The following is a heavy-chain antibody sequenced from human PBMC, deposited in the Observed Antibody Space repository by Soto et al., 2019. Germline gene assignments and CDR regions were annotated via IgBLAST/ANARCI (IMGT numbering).Heavy chain of an antibody. CDR2: IWYDGSNK. V-gene: IGHV3-33*01. D-gene: IGHD4-17*01. CDR1: GSTFSSYG. J-gene: IGHJ6*02. Sequence: GGSLRLSCAASGSTFSSYGMHWVRQAPGKGLEWVAVIWYDGSNKYYADSVKGRFTISRDNSKNTLYLQMNSLRAEDTAVYYCARDRGGGDYGDYQYYYYGMDVWGQGTTVTVSS. CDR3: ARDRGGGDYGDYQYYYYGMDV.